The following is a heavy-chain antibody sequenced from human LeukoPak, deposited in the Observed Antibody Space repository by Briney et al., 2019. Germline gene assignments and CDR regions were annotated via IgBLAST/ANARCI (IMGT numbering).Heavy chain of an antibody. CDR2: IYSDGST. D-gene: IGHD3-10*01. Sequence: GGSLRLSCAASGFSVSTDHMSWVRQAPRKGLEWVSVIYSDGSTYYADPVKGRFTISRDNARNSLYMEMNDLIAEDTAFYYCARGENGSFDHWGQGTLVIVSS. CDR1: GFSVSTDH. CDR3: ARGENGSFDH. V-gene: IGHV3-53*01. J-gene: IGHJ4*02.